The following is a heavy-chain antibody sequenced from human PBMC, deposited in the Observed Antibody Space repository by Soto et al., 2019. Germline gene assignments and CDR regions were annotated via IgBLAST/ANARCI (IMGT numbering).Heavy chain of an antibody. V-gene: IGHV4-34*01. Sequence: PSETLSLTCAVYGGSFSGYYWSWIRQPPGKGLEWIGEINHSGSTNYNPSLKSRVTISVDTSKNQFSLKLSSVTAADTAVYYCARGGATYCSGGSCSFSYMDVWGKGTTVTVSS. D-gene: IGHD2-15*01. CDR2: INHSGST. CDR3: ARGGATYCSGGSCSFSYMDV. J-gene: IGHJ6*03. CDR1: GGSFSGYY.